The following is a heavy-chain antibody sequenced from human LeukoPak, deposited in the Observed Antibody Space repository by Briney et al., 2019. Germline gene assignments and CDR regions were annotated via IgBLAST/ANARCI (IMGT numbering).Heavy chain of an antibody. D-gene: IGHD4-17*01. Sequence: SETLSLTCTVSGDSISGYYWSWIRQPPGKGLEWIGYIYYSGSTNYNPSLKSRVTISIDTSKNQVSLKLRSVTAADTAMYHCARGPDLRLNWFDPWGQGTLVTVSS. CDR1: GDSISGYY. CDR3: ARGPDLRLNWFDP. CDR2: IYYSGST. J-gene: IGHJ5*02. V-gene: IGHV4-59*01.